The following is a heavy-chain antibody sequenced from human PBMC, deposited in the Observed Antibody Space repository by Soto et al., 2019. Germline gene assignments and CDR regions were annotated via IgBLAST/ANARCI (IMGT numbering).Heavy chain of an antibody. J-gene: IGHJ4*02. V-gene: IGHV4-4*01. Sequence: QVQLQESGPGLVKPPGTLSLTCAVSGDSISSSIWWSCVRLPPGKGLEWIGEIYHSVITNYNPSLKSRVTISVDKSKNQFSLKMNSLTAADTAVYFCSRRGDGSGSLDYWGQGTLVTVFS. CDR2: IYHSVIT. CDR3: SRRGDGSGSLDY. D-gene: IGHD3-10*01. CDR1: GDSISSSIW.